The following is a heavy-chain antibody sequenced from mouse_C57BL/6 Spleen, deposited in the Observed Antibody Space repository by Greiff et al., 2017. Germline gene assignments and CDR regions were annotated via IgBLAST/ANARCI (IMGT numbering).Heavy chain of an antibody. CDR1: GYSFTGYY. CDR3: ARRGYYGSSYEFAY. D-gene: IGHD1-1*01. Sequence: EVQLQQSGPELVKPGASVKISCKASGYSFTGYYMNWVKQSPEKSLEWIGEINPSTGGTTYNQKFKAKATLTVDKSSSTAYMQLKSLTSEDSAVYYCARRGYYGSSYEFAYWGQGTLVTVSA. V-gene: IGHV1-42*01. J-gene: IGHJ3*01. CDR2: INPSTGGT.